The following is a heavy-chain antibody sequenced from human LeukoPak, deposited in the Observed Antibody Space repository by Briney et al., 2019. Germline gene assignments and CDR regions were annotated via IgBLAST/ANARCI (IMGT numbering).Heavy chain of an antibody. Sequence: SETLSLTCTVSGGSISSYYWSWIRQPPGKGLEWIGYIYYSGSTYYNPSLKSRVTISVDTSKNQFSLKLSSVTAADTAVYYCARVSPGTYYYDSSGYCFDYWGQGTLVTVSS. D-gene: IGHD3-22*01. J-gene: IGHJ4*02. CDR2: IYYSGST. CDR1: GGSISSYY. V-gene: IGHV4-59*12. CDR3: ARVSPGTYYYDSSGYCFDY.